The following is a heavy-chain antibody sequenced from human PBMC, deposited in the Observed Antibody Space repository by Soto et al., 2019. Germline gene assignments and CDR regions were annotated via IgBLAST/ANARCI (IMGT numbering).Heavy chain of an antibody. V-gene: IGHV1-18*01. CDR3: ARERWWDYDSNGYYSYYYGMDV. D-gene: IGHD3-22*01. J-gene: IGHJ6*02. CDR1: GYTFTSYG. CDR2: ISAYNGNT. Sequence: QVQLVQSGAEVKKPGASVKVSCKASGYTFTSYGISWVRQAPGQGREWMGWISAYNGNTNYAQKLQGRVTMTTDTSTSTAYMELRSLRSDDTAVYYCARERWWDYDSNGYYSYYYGMDVWGQGTTVAVSS.